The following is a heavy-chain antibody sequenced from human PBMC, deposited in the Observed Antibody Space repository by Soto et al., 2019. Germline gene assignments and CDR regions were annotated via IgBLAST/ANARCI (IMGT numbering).Heavy chain of an antibody. D-gene: IGHD3-22*01. CDR2: IRYSGSP. V-gene: IGHV4-59*01. J-gene: IGHJ1*01. Sequence: SETLSLTCTVSGGSINNYYWNWIRQPPGKGLEWIGYIRYSGSPNYNPSLESRVTISVDTSKNQFSLELSTVTAADTAVYYCARSLNSYHDRGGTEYFLYLGPRTLVTVCS. CDR3: ARSLNSYHDRGGTEYFLY. CDR1: GGSINNYY.